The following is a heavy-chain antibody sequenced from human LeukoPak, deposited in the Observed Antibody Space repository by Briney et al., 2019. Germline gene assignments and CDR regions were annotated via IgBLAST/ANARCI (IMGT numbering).Heavy chain of an antibody. CDR3: GEGRGGATYAFDY. CDR2: IYYSGST. CDR1: GGSISSSSYY. Sequence: SETLSLTCTVSGGSISSSSYYWGWIRQPPGKGLEWIGSIYYSGSTYYNPSLKSRVTISVDTSKNQFSLKLSSVTAADTAVYFRGEGRGGATYAFDYWGQGTLVTVSS. D-gene: IGHD1-26*01. J-gene: IGHJ4*02. V-gene: IGHV4-39*07.